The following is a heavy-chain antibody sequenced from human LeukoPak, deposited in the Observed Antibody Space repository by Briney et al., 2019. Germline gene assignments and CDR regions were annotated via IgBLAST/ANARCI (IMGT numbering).Heavy chain of an antibody. Sequence: SGGSLRLSCAVSGFTSSSYIMSWVRQAPGRGLEWVSGISGSGSITYYADSVKGRFAVSRDNSKNTLYLQMNGLRAEDTAVYYCAKLGSSSSCRGQGTLVTVSS. CDR3: AKLGSSSSC. J-gene: IGHJ4*02. CDR2: ISGSGSIT. D-gene: IGHD6-13*01. V-gene: IGHV3-23*01. CDR1: GFTSSSYI.